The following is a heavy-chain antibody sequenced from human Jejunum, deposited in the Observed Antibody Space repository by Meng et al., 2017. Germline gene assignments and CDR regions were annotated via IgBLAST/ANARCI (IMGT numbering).Heavy chain of an antibody. D-gene: IGHD6-19*01. CDR2: IYYTGST. V-gene: IGHV4-59*01. CDR3: ARLTAVAGTADYFDY. J-gene: IGHJ4*02. CDR1: GGSISGKH. Sequence: SETLSLTCSVSGGSISGKHWSWIRQPPGKGLEWIAYIYYTGSTNYNPSLKSRVTISVDTSKNQFSLKLSSVIAADTAVYYCARLTAVAGTADYFDYWGQGTLVTVSS.